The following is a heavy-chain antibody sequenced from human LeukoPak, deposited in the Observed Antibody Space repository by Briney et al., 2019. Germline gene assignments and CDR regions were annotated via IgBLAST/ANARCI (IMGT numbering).Heavy chain of an antibody. Sequence: PGGSLRLSCAASGFTFSSYAMSWVRQAPGKGLEWVSGLSGNGGITYYADSVRGRFTISRDNTKNTLYLEMKSLRGEDTAIYYCAKSSGPGGYYYYGVDVWGQGTLVTVSS. V-gene: IGHV3-23*01. J-gene: IGHJ6*02. CDR2: LSGNGGIT. CDR1: GFTFSSYA. D-gene: IGHD3-22*01. CDR3: AKSSGPGGYYYYGVDV.